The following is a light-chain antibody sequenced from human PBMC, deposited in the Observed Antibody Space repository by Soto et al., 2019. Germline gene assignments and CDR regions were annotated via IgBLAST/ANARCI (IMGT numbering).Light chain of an antibody. J-gene: IGLJ2*01. CDR2: EVT. CDR1: SSDIGADDF. Sequence: SVLTQPASVSGSPGQSITISCTGTSSDIGADDFVSWYQHHPDKTPKLIIFEVTYRPTGISHRFSASKSGNTASLTISGLEAEDEAFYYCSSYRKTTFPHVVFGGGTQLTVL. CDR3: SSYRKTTFPHVV. V-gene: IGLV2-14*01.